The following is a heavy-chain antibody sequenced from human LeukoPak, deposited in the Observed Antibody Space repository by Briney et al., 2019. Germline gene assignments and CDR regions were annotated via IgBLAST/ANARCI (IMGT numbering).Heavy chain of an antibody. V-gene: IGHV3-23*01. CDR3: AKGWSIYYDGSGFPDY. CDR1: GFTFSSYA. CDR2: ISGSGANT. D-gene: IGHD3-22*01. J-gene: IGHJ4*02. Sequence: GGSLRLSCAASGFTFSSYAMSWVRQAPGNGLEWVSGISGSGANTDYADSVKGRFTISRDNSKATLYVQMNSLTAEDTAVYFCAKGWSIYYDGSGFPDYWGQGTLVTVSS.